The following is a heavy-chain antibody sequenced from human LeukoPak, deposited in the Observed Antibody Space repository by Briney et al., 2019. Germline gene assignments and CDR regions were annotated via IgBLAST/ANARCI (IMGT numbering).Heavy chain of an antibody. J-gene: IGHJ4*02. CDR3: ARGGLVGWLRPRYYFDY. CDR1: GGSFSGYY. CDR2: INHSGST. V-gene: IGHV4-34*01. D-gene: IGHD5-12*01. Sequence: TSETLSLTCAVYGGSFSGYYWSWTRQPPGKGLEWIGEINHSGSTNYNPSLKSRVTISVDTSKNQFSLKLSSVTAADTAVYYCARGGLVGWLRPRYYFDYWGQGTLVTVSS.